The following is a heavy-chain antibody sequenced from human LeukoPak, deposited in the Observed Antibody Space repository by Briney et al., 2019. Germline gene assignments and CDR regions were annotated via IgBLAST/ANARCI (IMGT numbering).Heavy chain of an antibody. Sequence: GGSLRLSCGASGFIFSNYWLSWVRQAPGQGLEWVANIKQDGRRTNYVDSVKGRFTISRDNAKNSLYLQMNSLRDEDTAIYYCARDDTAPSIAAAGIEYWGQGTLVTVSS. D-gene: IGHD6-13*01. J-gene: IGHJ4*02. CDR3: ARDDTAPSIAAAGIEY. CDR1: GFIFSNYW. CDR2: IKQDGRRT. V-gene: IGHV3-7*01.